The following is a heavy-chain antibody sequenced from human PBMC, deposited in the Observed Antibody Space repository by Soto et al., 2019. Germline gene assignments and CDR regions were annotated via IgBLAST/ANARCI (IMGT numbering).Heavy chain of an antibody. J-gene: IGHJ4*02. CDR2: IYHSGST. Sequence: TLSLTCAVSGYSISSGYYWGWIRQPPGEGLEWIGSIYHSGSTYYNPSLKSRVTISVDTSKNQFSLKLSSVTAADTAVYYCARADFVNDYWGQGTAVTVSS. V-gene: IGHV4-38-2*01. CDR3: ARADFVNDY. CDR1: GYSISSGYY.